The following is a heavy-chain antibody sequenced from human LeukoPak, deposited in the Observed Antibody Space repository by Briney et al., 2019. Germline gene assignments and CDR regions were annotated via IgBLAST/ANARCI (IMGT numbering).Heavy chain of an antibody. J-gene: IGHJ6*02. CDR2: IYYSGST. CDR3: ARDQGARLWFGEFYGMDV. CDR1: GGSISSGDYY. Sequence: SQTLSLTCTVSGGSISSGDYYWSWIRQPPGKGLEWIGYIYYSGSTNYNPSLKSRVTISVDTSKNQFSLKLSSVTAADTAVYYCARDQGARLWFGEFYGMDVWGQGTTVTVSS. V-gene: IGHV4-30-4*01. D-gene: IGHD3-10*01.